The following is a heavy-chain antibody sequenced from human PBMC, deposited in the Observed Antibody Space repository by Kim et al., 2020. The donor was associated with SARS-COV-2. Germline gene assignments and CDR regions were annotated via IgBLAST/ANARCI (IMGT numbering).Heavy chain of an antibody. J-gene: IGHJ3*02. Sequence: GGSLRLSCSASGFTFSSYDMHWVRQAPGKGLEYVSAISSNGGSTYYADSVKGRFTISRDNSKNTLYLQMSSLRAEDTAVYYCVKDTLAAAGTYAFDIWGQGTMVTVSS. CDR1: GFTFSSYD. CDR3: VKDTLAAAGTYAFDI. V-gene: IGHV3-64D*09. D-gene: IGHD6-13*01. CDR2: ISSNGGST.